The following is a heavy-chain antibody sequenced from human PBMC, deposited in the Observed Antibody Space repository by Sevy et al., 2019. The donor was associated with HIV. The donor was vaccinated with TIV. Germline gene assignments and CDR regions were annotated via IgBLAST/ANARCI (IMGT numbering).Heavy chain of an antibody. V-gene: IGHV4-31*03. CDR1: GGSISSGGYY. J-gene: IGHJ4*02. CDR2: SYYSGTT. Sequence: SETLSLTCTVSGGSISSGGYYWSWIRQLPGKGLEWIGYSYYSGTTYYSESLKCRLTISVDTSKNQFSLKMSSVTAADTAVYYCARTEGYFFDYWGQGTLVTVSS. CDR3: ARTEGYFFDY.